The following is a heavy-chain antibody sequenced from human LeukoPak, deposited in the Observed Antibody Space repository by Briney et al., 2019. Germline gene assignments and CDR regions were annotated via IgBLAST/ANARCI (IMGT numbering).Heavy chain of an antibody. D-gene: IGHD3-3*01. CDR3: ARDAFSRISVFGVVSDAFDI. CDR1: GFTFSSYW. V-gene: IGHV3-7*01. Sequence: PGGSLRLSCAASGFTFSSYWMSWVRQAPGKGPESVANIKQDGSEKYYVDSVKGRFTISRDNAKNSLYLQMNSLRAEDTAVYYCARDAFSRISVFGVVSDAFDIWGQGTMVTVSS. J-gene: IGHJ3*02. CDR2: IKQDGSEK.